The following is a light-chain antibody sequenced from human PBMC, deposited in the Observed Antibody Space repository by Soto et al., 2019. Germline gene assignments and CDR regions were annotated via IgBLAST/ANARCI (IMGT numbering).Light chain of an antibody. J-gene: IGLJ1*01. Sequence: QSALTQPASVSGSPGQSITISCTGTSSDVGTYNYVSWHQQHPGKAPELMIYEVTNRPSGVSNRFSGSKSGNTASLTISGLRAEDEADYYCSSSTSTSTLVFGTGTKLTVL. CDR1: SSDVGTYNY. CDR3: SSSTSTSTLV. V-gene: IGLV2-14*01. CDR2: EVT.